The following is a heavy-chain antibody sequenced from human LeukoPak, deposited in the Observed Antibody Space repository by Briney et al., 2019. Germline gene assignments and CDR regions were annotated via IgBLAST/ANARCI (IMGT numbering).Heavy chain of an antibody. D-gene: IGHD2-15*01. CDR1: GLTFSSYS. CDR3: ARVSGSRGCFDY. CDR2: ISSTSYI. Sequence: GGSLRLSCAASGLTFSSYSMNWVRQAPGKGLEWVSSISSTSYIYYADSVKGRFTISRDNSRNSLYLQMNSLRAEDTAVYYCARVSGSRGCFDYWGQGTLVTVAS. J-gene: IGHJ4*02. V-gene: IGHV3-21*06.